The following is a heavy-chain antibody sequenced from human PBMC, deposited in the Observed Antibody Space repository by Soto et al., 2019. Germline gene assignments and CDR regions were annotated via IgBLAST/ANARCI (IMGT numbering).Heavy chain of an antibody. CDR1: GGSISSYY. Sequence: SETLSLTCTVSGGSISSYYWSWIRQPPGKGLEWIGYIYHSGSTNYNPSLKSRVTLSVDTSKNQFSLRMSSVTAADTAVYYCARVRLGAPTRYFDYWGQGTLVTVSS. CDR3: ARVRLGAPTRYFDY. CDR2: IYHSGST. D-gene: IGHD1-26*01. V-gene: IGHV4-59*01. J-gene: IGHJ4*02.